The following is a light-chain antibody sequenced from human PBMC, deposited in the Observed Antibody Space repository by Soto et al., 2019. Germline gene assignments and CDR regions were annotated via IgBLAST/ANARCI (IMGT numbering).Light chain of an antibody. CDR2: DAS. CDR1: ESVTNNY. V-gene: IGKV3-20*01. CDR3: QQYGRSPRT. Sequence: EIVLTQSPGTLSLSPGERATLSCRASESVTNNYLAWYQQKPGQAPRLLLYDASKRATGIPDRFSGRVSGTDYTLIISRLEPEDFAVYYCQQYGRSPRTFGQGTKVEI. J-gene: IGKJ1*01.